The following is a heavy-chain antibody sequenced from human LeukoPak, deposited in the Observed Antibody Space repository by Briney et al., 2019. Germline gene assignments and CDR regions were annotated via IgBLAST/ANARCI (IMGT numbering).Heavy chain of an antibody. CDR3: ARQGVVVPAAIGDWFDP. D-gene: IGHD2-2*02. CDR1: GGSISSLY. CDR2: IYYSGST. J-gene: IGHJ5*02. Sequence: SETLSLTCSVSGGSISSLYWGWIRQPPGKGLEWIGSIYYSGSTYYNPSLKSRVTISVDTSKNQFSLKLSSVTAADTAVYYCARQGVVVPAAIGDWFDPWGQGTLVTVSS. V-gene: IGHV4-39*01.